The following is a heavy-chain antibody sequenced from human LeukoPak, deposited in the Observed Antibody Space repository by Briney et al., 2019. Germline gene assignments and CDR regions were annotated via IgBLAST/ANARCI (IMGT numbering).Heavy chain of an antibody. J-gene: IGHJ5*01. Sequence: ASVKVSCKASGGTFSSYAISWVRQAPGQRLEWVGWVNAGDGNTKFSEKFQGRVTITRDTSASTAYVDLSSLTSEDTAVYYCTRGVRSGVFDPWGQGTLVIVSS. CDR2: VNAGDGNT. V-gene: IGHV1-3*01. CDR1: GGTFSSYA. D-gene: IGHD3-10*01. CDR3: TRGVRSGVFDP.